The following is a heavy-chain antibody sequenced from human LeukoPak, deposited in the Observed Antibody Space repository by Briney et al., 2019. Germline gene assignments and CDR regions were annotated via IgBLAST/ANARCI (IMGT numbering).Heavy chain of an antibody. Sequence: ASVKVSCKASGYTLTSYGIRWVRQAPGQGLEWMGWISTYNGDTNYAQKLQGRVTMTTDTSTSTAYMALRSLRSDDTAVYYCARDHNWVVDYWGQGTLVTVSS. V-gene: IGHV1-18*01. CDR3: ARDHNWVVDY. D-gene: IGHD1-1*01. J-gene: IGHJ4*02. CDR2: ISTYNGDT. CDR1: GYTLTSYG.